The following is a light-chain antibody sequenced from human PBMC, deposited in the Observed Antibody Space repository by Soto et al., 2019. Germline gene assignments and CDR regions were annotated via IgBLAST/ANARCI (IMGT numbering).Light chain of an antibody. J-gene: IGKJ1*01. V-gene: IGKV1-39*01. CDR3: QQSYSYPRT. CDR2: AAS. Sequence: DIQMTQSPSSLSASVGDRVTITCRASQTISNYLYWYQQKPGPAPKVLFYAASSLQSGVPSRFSGSGSGTDFTLTISCLQPEDFATYYCQQSYSYPRTFGQGTQVEVK. CDR1: QTISNY.